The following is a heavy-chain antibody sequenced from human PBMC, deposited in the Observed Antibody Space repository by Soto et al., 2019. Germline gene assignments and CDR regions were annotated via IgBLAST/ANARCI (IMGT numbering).Heavy chain of an antibody. J-gene: IGHJ4*02. V-gene: IGHV3-66*01. Sequence: EVQLVESGGALVQPGGSLRLSCAASGFTVSNHYMSWVRQAPGKGLEWVSLIYSGGTTSYADSVKGRFTISRDSSKNTLNLQMNSLRAEDTAVYYCARNSGSKLGPRTAGEGHWGQGTLVTVSS. CDR3: ARNSGSKLGPRTAGEGH. CDR1: GFTVSNHY. D-gene: IGHD7-27*01. CDR2: IYSGGTT.